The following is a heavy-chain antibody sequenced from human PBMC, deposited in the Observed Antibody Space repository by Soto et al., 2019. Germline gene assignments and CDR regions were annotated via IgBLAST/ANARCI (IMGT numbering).Heavy chain of an antibody. J-gene: IGHJ6*02. CDR3: ARQGSNGAYYYYGMDV. Sequence: GESLKISCKGSGYRFSSYWIAWVRQMPGKVLEWMGIIYPGDSDTIYSPSFQGQVTFSADKSTSTAYLQWSSLKASDTAMYYCARQGSNGAYYYYGMDVWGQGXTVTVSS. D-gene: IGHD2-8*01. V-gene: IGHV5-51*01. CDR1: GYRFSSYW. CDR2: IYPGDSDT.